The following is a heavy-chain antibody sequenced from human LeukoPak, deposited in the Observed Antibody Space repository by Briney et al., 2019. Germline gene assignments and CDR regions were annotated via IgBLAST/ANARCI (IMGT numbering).Heavy chain of an antibody. Sequence: ASVKVSCKASGYTFTSYGISWVRQAPGQGLEWMGWISAYNGNTNYAQKLQGRVTMTTDTSTSTAYMELRSLRSDDTAVYYCARGGPLRYFDWSGDYWGQGTLVTVSS. J-gene: IGHJ4*02. CDR3: ARGGPLRYFDWSGDY. V-gene: IGHV1-18*01. CDR2: ISAYNGNT. D-gene: IGHD3-9*01. CDR1: GYTFTSYG.